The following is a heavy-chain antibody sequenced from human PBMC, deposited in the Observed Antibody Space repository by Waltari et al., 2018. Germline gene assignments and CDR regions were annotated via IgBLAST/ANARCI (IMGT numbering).Heavy chain of an antibody. V-gene: IGHV4-38-2*01. CDR3: ARHRGTALVKFHDAFDI. CDR2: IYHSGST. J-gene: IGHJ3*02. D-gene: IGHD2-21*02. Sequence: QVQLQESGPGLVKPSETLSLTCAVSGYSISSGYYWVWIWHPPGKGLEWIGSIYHSGSTYYNPSLKSRVTISVDTSKNQFSLKLSSVTAADTAVYYCARHRGTALVKFHDAFDIWGQGTMVTVSS. CDR1: GYSISSGYY.